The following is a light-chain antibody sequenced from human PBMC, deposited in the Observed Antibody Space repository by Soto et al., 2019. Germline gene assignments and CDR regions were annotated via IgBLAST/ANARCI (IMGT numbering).Light chain of an antibody. V-gene: IGKV3-20*01. CDR3: QQYGSSPRT. Sequence: EIVLTQSPGTLSLSPGERATLSCRASQSVSSSYLAWYQQKPGQAPRLLIYGASSTATGIPDRFSGSGSGAGFTLTISRLEPEDFAVYYCQQYGSSPRTFGQGTKVEIK. J-gene: IGKJ1*01. CDR1: QSVSSSY. CDR2: GAS.